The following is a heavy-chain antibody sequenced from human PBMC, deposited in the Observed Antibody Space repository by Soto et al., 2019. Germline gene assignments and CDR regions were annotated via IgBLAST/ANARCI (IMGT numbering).Heavy chain of an antibody. V-gene: IGHV4-34*01. CDR2: INHSGST. Sequence: SETLSLTCAVYGGSFSGYYWSWIRQPPGKGLEWIGEINHSGSTNYNPSLKSRVTISVDTSKNQFSLKLSSVTAADTAVYYCARRRQIVVVPAAIISWFDPWGQGTLVTVYS. CDR1: GGSFSGYY. CDR3: ARRRQIVVVPAAIISWFDP. D-gene: IGHD2-2*01. J-gene: IGHJ5*02.